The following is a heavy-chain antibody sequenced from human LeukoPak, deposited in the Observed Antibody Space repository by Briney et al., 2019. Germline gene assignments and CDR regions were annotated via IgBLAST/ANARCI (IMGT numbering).Heavy chain of an antibody. V-gene: IGHV4-34*01. Sequence: SETLSLTCAVYGGSFSGYYWSWIRQPPGKGLEWIGEINHSGSTNYNPSLKSRVIISVDTSKNQFSLKLSSVTAADTAVYYCARLRRQWLVHVWFDPWGQGTLVTVSS. CDR3: ARLRRQWLVHVWFDP. J-gene: IGHJ5*02. D-gene: IGHD6-19*01. CDR2: INHSGST. CDR1: GGSFSGYY.